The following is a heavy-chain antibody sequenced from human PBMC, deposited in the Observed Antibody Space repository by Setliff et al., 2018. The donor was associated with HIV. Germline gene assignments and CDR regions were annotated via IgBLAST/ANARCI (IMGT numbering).Heavy chain of an antibody. D-gene: IGHD3-10*01. CDR1: GGSISTYY. CDR3: AGGLHYGLGKFGY. J-gene: IGHJ4*02. CDR2: IYPSGST. V-gene: IGHV4-4*07. Sequence: SETLSLTCIVSGGSISTYYWSWIRQPAGEGLEWIGRIYPSGSTNYNPSLRSRVTLSVDTSKNHFSLKLNSVTAADTAVYYCAGGLHYGLGKFGYWGQGTLVTVS.